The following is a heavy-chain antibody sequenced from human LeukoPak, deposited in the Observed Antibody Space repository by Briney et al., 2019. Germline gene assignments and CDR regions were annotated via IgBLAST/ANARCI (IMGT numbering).Heavy chain of an antibody. J-gene: IGHJ4*02. CDR3: TTVTTARLGFDY. CDR2: IKSKTDGGTT. D-gene: IGHD1-1*01. Sequence: AGSLRLSCAASGFTFSNACMSWVRQAPGKGLEWVGRIKSKTDGGTTDYAAPVKGRFTISRDDSKNTLYLQMNSLKTEDTAVYYCTTVTTARLGFDYWGQGTLVTVSS. CDR1: GFTFSNAC. V-gene: IGHV3-15*01.